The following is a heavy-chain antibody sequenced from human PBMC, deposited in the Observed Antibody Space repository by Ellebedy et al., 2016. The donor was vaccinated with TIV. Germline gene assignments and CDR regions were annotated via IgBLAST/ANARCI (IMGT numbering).Heavy chain of an antibody. CDR1: GFTFSSYA. Sequence: PGGSLRLSCAASGFTFSSYAMSWVRQAPGKELEWVSSISGRGCSTYYADSVKGRFTISRDNSKNTLYLQMDSLRAEDTAVYYCAKHSTLIVVGPPTIPWDPPAFDIWGQGTMVTVSS. CDR3: AKHSTLIVVGPPTIPWDPPAFDI. V-gene: IGHV3-23*01. J-gene: IGHJ3*02. CDR2: ISGRGCST. D-gene: IGHD2-2*02.